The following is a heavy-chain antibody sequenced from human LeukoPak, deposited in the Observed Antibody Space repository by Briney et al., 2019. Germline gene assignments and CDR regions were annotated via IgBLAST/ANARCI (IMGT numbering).Heavy chain of an antibody. D-gene: IGHD6-19*01. CDR2: IYYSGST. CDR3: ARVRSSGWLDY. Sequence: PSETLSLTCTVSGGSISSYYWSWIRQPPGKGLEWIGYIYYSGSTNHNPSLKSRVTISVDTSKNQFSLKLSSVTAADTAVYYCARVRSSGWLDYWGQGTLVTASS. V-gene: IGHV4-59*01. J-gene: IGHJ4*02. CDR1: GGSISSYY.